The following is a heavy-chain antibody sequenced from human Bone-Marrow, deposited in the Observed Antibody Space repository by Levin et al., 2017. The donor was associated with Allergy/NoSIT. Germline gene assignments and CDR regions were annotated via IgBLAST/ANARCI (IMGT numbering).Heavy chain of an antibody. V-gene: IGHV4-39*02. CDR1: GGSIRGCSYS. D-gene: IGHD2-15*01. Sequence: SETLSLTCNVSGGSIRGCSYSWGWIRQPPEKGLEWIGTISSGRSTYYNPSFNSRLTISLDTSKNLFSLKLESLTAADTAVYYCAKDGVGAPPNFDHRGQGTLVTVST. J-gene: IGHJ4*02. CDR2: ISSGRST. CDR3: AKDGVGAPPNFDH.